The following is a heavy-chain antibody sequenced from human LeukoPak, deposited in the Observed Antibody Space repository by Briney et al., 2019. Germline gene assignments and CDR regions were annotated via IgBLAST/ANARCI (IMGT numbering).Heavy chain of an antibody. V-gene: IGHV4-34*01. CDR3: ASDGTGAGYYYDSSGYSS. D-gene: IGHD3-22*01. J-gene: IGHJ5*02. CDR2: INHSGST. CDR1: GGSFSGYS. Sequence: SEPLSLTCAVYGGSFSGYSWSWIRQPPGKGLEWIGEINHSGSTNYNPSLKSRVTISVDTSKNQFSLKLSSVTAADTAVYYCASDGTGAGYYYDSSGYSSWGQGTLVTVSS.